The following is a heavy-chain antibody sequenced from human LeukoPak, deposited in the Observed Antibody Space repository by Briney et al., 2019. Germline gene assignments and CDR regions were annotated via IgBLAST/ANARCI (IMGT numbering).Heavy chain of an antibody. Sequence: GSLRLSFAVSGFTFDDYAMNWVRQAPGQGLEWVSFISGDGGSKYYADSVKGRFAISRDNSKNSLYLQMNSLRLGDTALYYCATDCSGNRCYSLWGQGTLVTVSS. CDR2: ISGDGGSK. CDR1: GFTFDDYA. V-gene: IGHV3-43*02. D-gene: IGHD2-15*01. J-gene: IGHJ4*02. CDR3: ATDCSGNRCYSL.